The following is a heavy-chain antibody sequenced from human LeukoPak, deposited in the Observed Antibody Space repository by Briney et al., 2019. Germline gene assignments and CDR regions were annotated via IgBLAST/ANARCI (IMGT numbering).Heavy chain of an antibody. CDR2: IYYRGNS. J-gene: IGHJ6*02. D-gene: IGHD5/OR15-5a*01. CDR3: ARDLGPLSGDGMDV. Sequence: SSETLSLTCTVSGDSISPYYWSWIRQPPGKGPEWIGYIYYRGNSKNNPSLKSRVTMSLDTSKNQFSLRLSSVTAADTAVYYCARDLGPLSGDGMDVWGQGTTVIVSS. V-gene: IGHV4-59*12. CDR1: GDSISPYY.